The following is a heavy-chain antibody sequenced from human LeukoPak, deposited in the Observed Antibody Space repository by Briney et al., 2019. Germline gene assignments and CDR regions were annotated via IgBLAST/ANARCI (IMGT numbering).Heavy chain of an antibody. D-gene: IGHD3-3*01. CDR1: GYTFTSYA. CDR2: INAGNGNT. CDR3: ARDIGDYDFWSGDAFDI. V-gene: IGHV1-3*01. Sequence: ASVKVSCKASGYTFTSYAMHWVRQAPGQRLEWMGWINAGNGNTKYLQKFQGRVTITRDTSASTAYMELSSLRSEDTAVYYCARDIGDYDFWSGDAFDIWGQGTMVTVSS. J-gene: IGHJ3*02.